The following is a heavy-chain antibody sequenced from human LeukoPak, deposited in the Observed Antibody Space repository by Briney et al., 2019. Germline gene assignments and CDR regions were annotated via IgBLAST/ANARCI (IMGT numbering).Heavy chain of an antibody. D-gene: IGHD3-3*01. CDR3: ARDSSGYFWSPQNY. J-gene: IGHJ4*02. V-gene: IGHV3-30*04. Sequence: GGSLRLSCAASGFTFSSYAMHWVRQAPGKGLEWVAVISYDGSNKYYADSVKGRFTISRDNSKNTLYLQMNSLRAEDTAVYYCARDSSGYFWSPQNYWGQGTLVTVSS. CDR1: GFTFSSYA. CDR2: ISYDGSNK.